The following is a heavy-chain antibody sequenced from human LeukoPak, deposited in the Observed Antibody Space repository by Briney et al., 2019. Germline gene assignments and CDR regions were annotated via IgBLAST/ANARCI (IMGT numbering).Heavy chain of an antibody. V-gene: IGHV3-21*01. CDR2: ISSSSSYI. CDR1: GFTYSSYS. Sequence: SGGSLRLSCAASGFTYSSYSMNWVRQAPGKGLEWVSSISSSSSYIYYADSVKGRFTISRDNAKNSLYLQMNSLRAEDTAVYYCARERGITMIVLDAFDIWGQGTMVTVSS. J-gene: IGHJ3*02. CDR3: ARERGITMIVLDAFDI. D-gene: IGHD3-22*01.